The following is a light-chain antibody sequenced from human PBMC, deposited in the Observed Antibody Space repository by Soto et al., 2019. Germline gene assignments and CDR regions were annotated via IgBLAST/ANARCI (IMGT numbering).Light chain of an antibody. CDR3: QQYGSSPRT. Sequence: EIVLTPSPGTLSLSPGEGATLSCRASQSVTGTNLAWYQQKPGQAPRLLIYGASSRATGIPDRFSGSGSGTDFTLTISRLEPEDFAVYYCQQYGSSPRTFGQGTKVDIK. J-gene: IGKJ1*01. CDR1: QSVTGTN. V-gene: IGKV3-20*01. CDR2: GAS.